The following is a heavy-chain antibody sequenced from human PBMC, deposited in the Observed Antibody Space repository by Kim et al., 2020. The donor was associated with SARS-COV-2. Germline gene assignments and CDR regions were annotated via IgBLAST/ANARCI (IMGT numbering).Heavy chain of an antibody. Sequence: GGSLRLSCAASGFTFGDYAMHWVRQAPGKGLEWVSGISGNSGSIGYADSVKGRFTISRDNAKNSLYLQMNSLRAEDTALYYCAKDISLKDSRGPYYFDYWGQGTLVTVSS. CDR2: ISGNSGSI. CDR1: GFTFGDYA. J-gene: IGHJ4*02. CDR3: AKDISLKDSRGPYYFDY. D-gene: IGHD6-19*01. V-gene: IGHV3-9*01.